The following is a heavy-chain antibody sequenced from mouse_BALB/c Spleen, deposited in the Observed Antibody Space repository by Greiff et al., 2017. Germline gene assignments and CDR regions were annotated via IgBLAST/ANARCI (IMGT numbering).Heavy chain of an antibody. CDR3: ARYYYGSSYRYFDV. CDR1: GFTFSSFG. J-gene: IGHJ1*01. D-gene: IGHD1-1*01. CDR2: ISSGSSTI. V-gene: IGHV5-17*02. Sequence: EVKVVESGGGLVQPGGSRKLSCAASGFTFSSFGMHWVRQAPEKGLEWVAYISSGSSTIYYADTVKGRFTISRDNPKNTLFLQMTSLRSEDTAMYYCARYYYGSSYRYFDVWGAGTTVTVSS.